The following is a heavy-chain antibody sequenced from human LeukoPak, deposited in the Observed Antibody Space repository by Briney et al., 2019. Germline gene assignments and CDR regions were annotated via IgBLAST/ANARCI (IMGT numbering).Heavy chain of an antibody. Sequence: GGSLRLSCAASGFTVSSNYMSWVRQAPGKGLEWVSVIYSGGSTYYADSVKGRFTISRDNSKNTLYLQMNSLRAEDTAVYYCAREYSSSSGAFDYWGQRTLVTVSS. V-gene: IGHV3-53*01. D-gene: IGHD6-6*01. CDR2: IYSGGST. CDR1: GFTVSSNY. J-gene: IGHJ4*02. CDR3: AREYSSSSGAFDY.